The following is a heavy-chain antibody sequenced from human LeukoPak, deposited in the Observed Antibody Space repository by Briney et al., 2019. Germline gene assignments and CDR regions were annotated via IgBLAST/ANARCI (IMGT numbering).Heavy chain of an antibody. CDR2: ISSSSSYI. CDR1: GFTFSSYS. Sequence: GGSLRLSCAASGFTFSSYSMNWVRQAPGKGLEWVSSISSSSSYIYYADSVKGRFTISRDNAKNSLYLQMNSLRAEDTAVYYCARGRSSTSFFIDYWGQGTLVTVSS. J-gene: IGHJ4*02. CDR3: ARGRSSTSFFIDY. V-gene: IGHV3-21*01. D-gene: IGHD2-2*01.